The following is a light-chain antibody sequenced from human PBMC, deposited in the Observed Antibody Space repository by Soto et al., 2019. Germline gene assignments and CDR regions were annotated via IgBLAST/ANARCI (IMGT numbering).Light chain of an antibody. CDR3: LQDYDYPRT. CDR1: QGIRDE. J-gene: IGKJ1*01. V-gene: IGKV1-6*01. CDR2: AAS. Sequence: AIQMTQSPSSLSASVGDRVTITCRASQGIRDELGWYQQKAGKAPNLLISAASRLQSGVPSRFSGRGSGTDFTPTISSLQPEDFATYYCLQDYDYPRTFGQGTKVELK.